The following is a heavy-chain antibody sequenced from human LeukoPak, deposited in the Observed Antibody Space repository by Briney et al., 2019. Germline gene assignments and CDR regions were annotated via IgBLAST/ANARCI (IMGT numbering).Heavy chain of an antibody. CDR3: ARDGGYSYGSPSYYFDY. Sequence: PGGSLRLSCAASGFTFSSYAMHWVRQAPGKGLEYVSAISSNGASTYYANSVKGRFTISRDNSKNTLYLQMGSLRAEDMAVYYCARDGGYSYGSPSYYFDYWGQGTLVTVSS. J-gene: IGHJ4*02. CDR2: ISSNGAST. D-gene: IGHD5-18*01. CDR1: GFTFSSYA. V-gene: IGHV3-64*01.